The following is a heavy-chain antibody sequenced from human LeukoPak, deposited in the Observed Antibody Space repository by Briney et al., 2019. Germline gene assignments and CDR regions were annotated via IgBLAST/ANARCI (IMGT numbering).Heavy chain of an antibody. CDR2: IHPGGIL. V-gene: IGHV4-31*03. D-gene: IGHD3-22*01. CDR3: SRGLDSRKLGY. CDR1: GASLSSDDHY. J-gene: IGHJ4*02. Sequence: SETLSLTCTVSGASLSSDDHYWNWIRQSPGKGLEWIGSIHPGGILYNNPSLESRLTISKDTSKNQFSLNLSSVTAADTAVYFCSRGLDSRKLGYWGQGTLVTVSS.